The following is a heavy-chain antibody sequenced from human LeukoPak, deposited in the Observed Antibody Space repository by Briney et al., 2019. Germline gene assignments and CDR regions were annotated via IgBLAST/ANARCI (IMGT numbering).Heavy chain of an antibody. V-gene: IGHV3-30*03. CDR2: ISYDGSNK. D-gene: IGHD4-17*01. CDR1: GFTFSSYG. J-gene: IGHJ4*02. CDR3: AREAGDYRENYFDY. Sequence: GGSLRLSCAASGFTFSSYGMHWVRQAPGKGLEWVAVISYDGSNKYYADSVKGRFTISRDNSKNTLYLQMNSLRAEDTAVYYCAREAGDYRENYFDYWGQGTLVTVSS.